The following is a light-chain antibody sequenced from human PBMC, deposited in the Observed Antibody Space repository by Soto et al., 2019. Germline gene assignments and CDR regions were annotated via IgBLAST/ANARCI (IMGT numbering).Light chain of an antibody. V-gene: IGLV2-8*01. Sequence: QSALTQPPSASGSPGQSVTISCTGTSSDVGAYTYVSWYQQHPGKAPKLMIYDVSKRPSGVPDRFSGSKSGSTAYLTVSGLQAEDEAVYYCSSYAGTNNLLFGGGTKLTVL. CDR3: SSYAGTNNLL. CDR2: DVS. J-gene: IGLJ3*02. CDR1: SSDVGAYTY.